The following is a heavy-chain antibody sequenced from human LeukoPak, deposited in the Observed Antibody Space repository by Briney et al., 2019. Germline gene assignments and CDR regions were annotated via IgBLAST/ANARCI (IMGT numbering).Heavy chain of an antibody. Sequence: GGSLRLSCAASGFTFSSYSMNWVRQAPGKGPEWVSSISSSSSYIYYADSVKGRFTISRDNAKNSLYLQMNSLRAEDTAVYYCARDFLQDHYGDYDPSYYFDYWGQGTLVTVSS. J-gene: IGHJ4*02. D-gene: IGHD4-17*01. CDR1: GFTFSSYS. CDR2: ISSSSSYI. V-gene: IGHV3-21*01. CDR3: ARDFLQDHYGDYDPSYYFDY.